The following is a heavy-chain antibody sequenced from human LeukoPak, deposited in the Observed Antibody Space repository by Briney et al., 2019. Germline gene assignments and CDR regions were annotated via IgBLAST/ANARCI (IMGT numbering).Heavy chain of an antibody. Sequence: PSETLSLTCTVSGGSISSSNYYWDWIRQPPGKGLEWIGSIYYSGSTYYNPSLKSRVTISVDTSKNQFSLKLSSVNAADTAVYYCARVATVTTGNTFDIWGQGTMVTVSS. D-gene: IGHD4-17*01. CDR1: GGSISSSNYY. J-gene: IGHJ3*02. V-gene: IGHV4-39*07. CDR2: IYYSGST. CDR3: ARVATVTTGNTFDI.